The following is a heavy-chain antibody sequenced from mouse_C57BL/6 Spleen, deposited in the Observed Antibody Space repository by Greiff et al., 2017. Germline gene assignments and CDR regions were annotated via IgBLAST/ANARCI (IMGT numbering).Heavy chain of an antibody. CDR1: GYAFSSYW. V-gene: IGHV1-80*01. J-gene: IGHJ4*01. CDR2: IYPGDGDT. Sequence: VQLQESGAELVKPGASVKISCKASGYAFSSYWMTWVKQRPGKGLEWIGQIYPGDGDTNYNGKFKGKATLTADKSSSTAYMQLSSLTSEDSAVYFCARYSHYYAMDYWGQGTSVTVSA. CDR3: ARYSHYYAMDY. D-gene: IGHD2-12*01.